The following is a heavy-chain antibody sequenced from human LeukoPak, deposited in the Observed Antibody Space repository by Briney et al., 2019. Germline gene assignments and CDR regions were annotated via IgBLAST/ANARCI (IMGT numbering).Heavy chain of an antibody. CDR2: ISGSGGST. V-gene: IGHV3-23*01. Sequence: GGSLRLSCTASGFTFGDYAMSWVRQAPGKGLEWVSAISGSGGSTYYADSVKGRFTISRDNSENTLYLQMNSLRAEDTAVYYCAKESVGWFGEYYYGMDVWGQGTTVTVSS. J-gene: IGHJ6*02. CDR1: GFTFGDYA. D-gene: IGHD3-10*01. CDR3: AKESVGWFGEYYYGMDV.